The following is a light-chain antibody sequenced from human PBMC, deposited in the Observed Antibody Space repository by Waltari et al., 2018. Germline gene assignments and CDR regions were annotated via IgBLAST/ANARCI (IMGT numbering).Light chain of an antibody. V-gene: IGLV4-69*01. CDR3: QTGGHGTWV. Sequence: QSPSASASLGASVKLTCTLSSGLSSNVIAWLQQQPEKGPRYLMKVTSDGSHSKGDEIPDRFSGSSSGAERYLTISSLQSEDEADYYCQTGGHGTWVFGGG. CDR2: VTSDGSH. CDR1: SGLSSNV. J-gene: IGLJ3*02.